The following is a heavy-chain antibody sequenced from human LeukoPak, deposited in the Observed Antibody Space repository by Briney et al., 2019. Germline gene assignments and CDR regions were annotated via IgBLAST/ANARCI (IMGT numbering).Heavy chain of an antibody. CDR2: IIPIFGTA. D-gene: IGHD6-25*01. CDR3: ARGVYQRYYYYYMDV. V-gene: IGHV1-69*05. J-gene: IGHJ6*03. Sequence: SVKVSCKASGGTFSSYAISWVRQAPGQGLEWMGGIIPIFGTANYAQKFQGRVTITTDESTSTAYMELSSLRSEDTAVYYCARGVYQRYYYYYMDVWGKGTTVTVSS. CDR1: GGTFSSYA.